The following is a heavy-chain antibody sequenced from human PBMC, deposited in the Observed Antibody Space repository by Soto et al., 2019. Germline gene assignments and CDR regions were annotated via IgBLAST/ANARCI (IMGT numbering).Heavy chain of an antibody. J-gene: IGHJ6*03. D-gene: IGHD2-2*01. CDR2: ISAYNGNT. CDR3: AREGLSTLDYYYYYMDV. CDR1: GYTFTSYG. Sequence: QVQLVQSGAEVKKPGASVKVSCKASGYTFTSYGISWVRQAPGQVLEWMGWISAYNGNTNYAQKLQGRVTMTTDTSTSTAYMELRSLRSDDTAVYYCAREGLSTLDYYYYYMDVWGKGTTVTVSS. V-gene: IGHV1-18*01.